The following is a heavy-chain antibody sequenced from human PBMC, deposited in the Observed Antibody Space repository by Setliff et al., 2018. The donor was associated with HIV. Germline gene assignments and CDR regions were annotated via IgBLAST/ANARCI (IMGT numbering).Heavy chain of an antibody. V-gene: IGHV4-59*12. CDR1: GGSLTNFW. D-gene: IGHD5-18*01. CDR2: IYYSGIT. Sequence: TLSLTCTLYGGSLTNFWWTWIRQSPGKGLEWIGYIYYSGITKYSPSLKSRVTISVDRSKNQFSLKLSSVTAADTAVYYCARDQGYSYGFYAFDIWGQGTMVTVSS. CDR3: ARDQGYSYGFYAFDI. J-gene: IGHJ3*02.